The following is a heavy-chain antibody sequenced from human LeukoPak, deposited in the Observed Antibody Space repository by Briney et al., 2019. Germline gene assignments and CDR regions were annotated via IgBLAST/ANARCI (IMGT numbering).Heavy chain of an antibody. CDR1: GFTFSSRW. Sequence: GGSLRLSCTASGFTFSSRWMTWVRQPPGKGLEWVANIKEDGSVKYYVDSVKGRFTISRDNTKNVLYLQMNSLRADDTAVYFCARDSTRLLDYWDQGTLITVSS. D-gene: IGHD6-25*01. CDR3: ARDSTRLLDY. CDR2: IKEDGSVK. J-gene: IGHJ4*02. V-gene: IGHV3-7*03.